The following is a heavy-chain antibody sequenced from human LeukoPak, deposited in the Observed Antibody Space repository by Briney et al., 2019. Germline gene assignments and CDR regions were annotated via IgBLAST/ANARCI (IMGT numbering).Heavy chain of an antibody. V-gene: IGHV3-33*01. D-gene: IGHD2-2*01. J-gene: IGHJ3*01. CDR3: ARDHQYAFDV. CDR1: GFTFSRYG. CDR2: IWYDGSNK. Sequence: GGSLRLSCATSGFTFSRYGMHWVRQAPGKGLEWVAVIWYDGSNKYYADSVKGRLTISRDNSKNTLYLQMNSLRAEDTAIYYCARDHQYAFDVWGQGTMVTVSS.